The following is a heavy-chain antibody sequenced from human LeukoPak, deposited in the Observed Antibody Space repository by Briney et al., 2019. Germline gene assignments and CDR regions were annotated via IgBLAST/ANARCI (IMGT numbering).Heavy chain of an antibody. D-gene: IGHD6-6*01. Sequence: GGPLRVSCAASGFTSSSYAMSWVRQAPGNGLEWVSAISGSGGSTYYADSVKGRFTISRDNSKNTLYLQMNSLRAEDTAVYYCAKVMGEFWYRSSYYFDYWGQGTLVTVSS. V-gene: IGHV3-23*01. CDR2: ISGSGGST. CDR1: GFTSSSYA. J-gene: IGHJ4*02. CDR3: AKVMGEFWYRSSYYFDY.